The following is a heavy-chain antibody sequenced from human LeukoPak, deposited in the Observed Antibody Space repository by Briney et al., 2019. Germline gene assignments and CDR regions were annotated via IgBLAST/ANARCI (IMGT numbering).Heavy chain of an antibody. J-gene: IGHJ4*02. D-gene: IGHD3-16*02. CDR2: IKSMTDGGTT. CDR3: TTGERYYDNVWGTYRYGPD. V-gene: IGHV3-15*01. Sequence: GGSLRLSCAASGFTFTNAWMNWVRQAPGKGLEWVGRIKSMTDGGTTDYAAPVKGRFTISRDDSKNTMYLQMNSLKTEDTAVYYCTTGERYYDNVWGTYRYGPDWGQGTLVTVSS. CDR1: GFTFTNAW.